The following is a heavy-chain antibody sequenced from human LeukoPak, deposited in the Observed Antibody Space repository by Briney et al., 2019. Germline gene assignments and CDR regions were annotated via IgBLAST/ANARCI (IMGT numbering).Heavy chain of an antibody. CDR3: ARGSYSTVPELFDY. J-gene: IGHJ4*02. V-gene: IGHV3-30*04. D-gene: IGHD4-11*01. Sequence: GSLRLSCAASGFTFSGYAMHWVRQAPGKGLEWVAVISYDGSNKYYADSVKGRFTISRDNSKNTLYLQMNSLRAEDTAVYYCARGSYSTVPELFDYWGQGTLVTVSS. CDR2: ISYDGSNK. CDR1: GFTFSGYA.